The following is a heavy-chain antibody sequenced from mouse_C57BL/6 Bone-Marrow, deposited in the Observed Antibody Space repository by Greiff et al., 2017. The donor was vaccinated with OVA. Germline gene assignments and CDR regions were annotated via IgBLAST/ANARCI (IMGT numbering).Heavy chain of an antibody. CDR2: IYPGNSDT. J-gene: IGHJ3*01. D-gene: IGHD2-4*01. CDR1: GYTFTSYW. Sequence: EVQLQQSGTVLARPGASVKMSCKTSGYTFTSYWMHWVKQRPGQGLEWIGAIYPGNSDTSYNQKFKGKAKLTAVTSASTAYMELSSLTNEDSAVYYCTRGLRRRGRAWFAYWGQGTLVTVSA. CDR3: TRGLRRRGRAWFAY. V-gene: IGHV1-5*01.